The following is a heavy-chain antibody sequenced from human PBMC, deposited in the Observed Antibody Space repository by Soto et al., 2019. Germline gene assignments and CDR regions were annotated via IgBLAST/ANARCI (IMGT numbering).Heavy chain of an antibody. CDR2: IYYSGST. V-gene: IGHV4-30-4*01. CDR3: ARATLAYCGGDCYSRPGYYFDY. J-gene: IGHJ4*02. Sequence: QVQLQESGPGLVKPSQTLSLTCTVSGGSISSGDYYWSWIRQPPGKGLEWIGYIYYSGSTYYNPSLKSRVTISVDTSKNQFSLKLSSVTAADTAVYYCARATLAYCGGDCYSRPGYYFDYWGQGTLVTVSS. D-gene: IGHD2-21*02. CDR1: GGSISSGDYY.